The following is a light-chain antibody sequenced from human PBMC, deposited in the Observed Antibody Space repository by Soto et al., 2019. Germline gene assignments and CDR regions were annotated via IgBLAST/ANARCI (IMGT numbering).Light chain of an antibody. V-gene: IGKV1-27*01. CDR2: AAS. CDR1: QGIRNY. J-gene: IGKJ1*01. CDR3: QNYNSAPLT. Sequence: DIQMTQSPSSLSASVGDRVTITFRASQGIRNYLAWYQQKPGKVPKLLIYAASTLQSGVPSRFSGSGSGTDFTLTISSLQPEDVATYYCQNYNSAPLTFGQGTKVDIK.